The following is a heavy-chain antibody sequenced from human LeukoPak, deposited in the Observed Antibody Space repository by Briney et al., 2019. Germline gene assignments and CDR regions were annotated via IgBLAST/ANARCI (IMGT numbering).Heavy chain of an antibody. Sequence: ASVKVSCTASGYTFTSYYMHWVRQAPGQGLEWMRIINPSGGSTSYAQKFQGRVTMTRDTSTSTVYMELSSLRSEDTAVYYCASLDGYYYDSSGYPVGYWGQGTLVTVSS. CDR2: INPSGGST. V-gene: IGHV1-46*01. CDR3: ASLDGYYYDSSGYPVGY. CDR1: GYTFTSYY. J-gene: IGHJ4*02. D-gene: IGHD3-22*01.